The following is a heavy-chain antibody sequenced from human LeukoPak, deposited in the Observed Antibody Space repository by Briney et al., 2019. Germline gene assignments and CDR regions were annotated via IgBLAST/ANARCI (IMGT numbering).Heavy chain of an antibody. J-gene: IGHJ4*02. D-gene: IGHD6-13*01. CDR2: ISWNSGSI. V-gene: IGHV3-9*01. Sequence: GGSLRLSCAVSGFTFDDYAMHWVRQAPGKGLEWVSGISWNSGSIGYADSVKGRFTISRDNAKNTLYLQMNSLRAEDPAVYYCAKSYSSSWPTYYFDYWGQGTLVTVSS. CDR1: GFTFDDYA. CDR3: AKSYSSSWPTYYFDY.